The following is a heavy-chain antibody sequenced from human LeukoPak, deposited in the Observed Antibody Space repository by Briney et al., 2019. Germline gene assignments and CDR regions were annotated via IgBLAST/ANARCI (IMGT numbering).Heavy chain of an antibody. V-gene: IGHV3-53*01. CDR3: ARGQVVATIPFDY. D-gene: IGHD5-12*01. Sequence: GGSLRLSCAASGFTVSSNCMSWVRQAPGKGLEWVSVIYSGGSTYYADSVKGRFTISRDNSKNTLYLQMNSLRADDTAVYYCARGQVVATIPFDYWGQGTLVTVSS. CDR2: IYSGGST. CDR1: GFTVSSNC. J-gene: IGHJ4*02.